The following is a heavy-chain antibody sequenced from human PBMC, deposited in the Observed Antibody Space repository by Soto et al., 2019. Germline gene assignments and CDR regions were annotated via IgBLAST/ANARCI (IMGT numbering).Heavy chain of an antibody. CDR1: GASISSGDYY. D-gene: IGHD3-10*01. CDR2: IYYNGRA. J-gene: IGHJ4*02. Sequence: QVQLQESGPGLVKPSQTLSLTCAVSGASISSGDYYWSWIRQHPGKGLERIGYIYYNGRAYYNPSLNSRVTMSSDTSKNQFSLKLSSVTAADTAVYYCARRGAGSGSFDYWGQGALVTVSS. V-gene: IGHV4-31*11. CDR3: ARRGAGSGSFDY.